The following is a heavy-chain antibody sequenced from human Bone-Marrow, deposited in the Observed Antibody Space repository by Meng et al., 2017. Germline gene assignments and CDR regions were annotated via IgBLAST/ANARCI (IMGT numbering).Heavy chain of an antibody. D-gene: IGHD4-11*01. Sequence: GSLRLSCVVSGGSFSDYYWSWIRQPPGKGLEWIGEINHSGSTNYNPSLESRATISVDTSQNNLSLKLSSLAAADLAVYYCARGPTTMAHDFDYWGQGTLVTVSS. J-gene: IGHJ4*02. V-gene: IGHV4-34*01. CDR2: INHSGST. CDR3: ARGPTTMAHDFDY. CDR1: GGSFSDYY.